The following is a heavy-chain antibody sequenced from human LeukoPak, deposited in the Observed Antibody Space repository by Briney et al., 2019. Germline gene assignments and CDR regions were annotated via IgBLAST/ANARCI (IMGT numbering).Heavy chain of an antibody. Sequence: PGGSLRLSCAASGFTFSNYWMHWVRQTPGKGLEWVSGISWNSGSIGYADSVKGRFTISRDNAKNSLYLQMNSLRAEDTALYYCAKTGYDSSGYADYFDYWGQGTLVTVSS. D-gene: IGHD3-22*01. V-gene: IGHV3-9*01. J-gene: IGHJ4*02. CDR1: GFTFSNYW. CDR2: ISWNSGSI. CDR3: AKTGYDSSGYADYFDY.